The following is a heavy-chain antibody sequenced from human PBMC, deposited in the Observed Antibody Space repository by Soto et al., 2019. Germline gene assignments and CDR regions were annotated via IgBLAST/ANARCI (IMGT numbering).Heavy chain of an antibody. CDR1: GGSISSGGYY. CDR2: IYYSGST. D-gene: IGHD3-10*01. Sequence: PSETLSLTCTVSGGSISSGGYYWSWIRQHPGKGLEWIGYIYYSGSTYYSPSLKSRVTMSVDTSKNQFSLKLSSVTAADTAVYYCARTYSASGSYSYWAQGTLVTV. CDR3: ARTYSASGSYSY. V-gene: IGHV4-31*03. J-gene: IGHJ4*02.